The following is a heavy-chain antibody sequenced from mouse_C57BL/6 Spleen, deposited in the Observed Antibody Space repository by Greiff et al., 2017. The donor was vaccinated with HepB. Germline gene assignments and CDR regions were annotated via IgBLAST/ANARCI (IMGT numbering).Heavy chain of an antibody. V-gene: IGHV1-69*01. D-gene: IGHD2-2*01. CDR2: IDPSDSYT. Sequence: QVQLKQPGAELVMPGASVKLSCKASGYTFTSYWMHWVKQRPGQGLEWIGEIDPSDSYTNYNQKFKGKSTLTVDKSSSTAYMQLSSLTSEDSAVYYCASGGYDRRFAYWGQGTLVTVSA. CDR1: GYTFTSYW. CDR3: ASGGYDRRFAY. J-gene: IGHJ3*01.